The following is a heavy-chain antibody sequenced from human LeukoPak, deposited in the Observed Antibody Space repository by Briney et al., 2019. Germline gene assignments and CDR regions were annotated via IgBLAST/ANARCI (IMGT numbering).Heavy chain of an antibody. D-gene: IGHD1-26*01. V-gene: IGHV3-23*01. CDR1: GFTFSSYP. CDR2: ISASGGHT. CDR3: AKYSGDYFGDY. J-gene: IGHJ4*02. Sequence: HPGGSLRLSCAASGFTFSSYPMSWVRQAPGRGLEWVSGISASGGHTFYADSVKGRFSISRDNSKNTLYLQMNSLRVEDTAIYYCAKYSGDYFGDYWGQGNLVTVSS.